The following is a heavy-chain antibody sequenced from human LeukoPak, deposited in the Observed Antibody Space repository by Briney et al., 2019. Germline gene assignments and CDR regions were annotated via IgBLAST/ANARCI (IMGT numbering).Heavy chain of an antibody. CDR3: AKASWVSNADAVL. CDR2: ISASGGST. V-gene: IGHV3-23*01. D-gene: IGHD1-1*01. Sequence: PGGSLRLSCAASGFSINSYVMTWVRQAPGKGLEWVSDISASGGSTYYADSVKGRFTISRDNSKNTLYLQMNTLRAEDTAVYYCAKASWVSNADAVLWGQGTVVTVSS. J-gene: IGHJ4*02. CDR1: GFSINSYV.